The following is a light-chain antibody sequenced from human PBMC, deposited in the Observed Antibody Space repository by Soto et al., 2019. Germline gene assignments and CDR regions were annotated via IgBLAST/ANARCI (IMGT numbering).Light chain of an antibody. Sequence: ELTQPPSVSVSPGQTASITYSGDKLGDKYACWYQQKPGQSPVLVIYQDSKRPSGIPERFSGSNSGNTATLTISGTQAMDEADYYCQAWDSSTVVFGGGTKLTVL. CDR1: KLGDKY. J-gene: IGLJ2*01. CDR2: QDS. V-gene: IGLV3-1*01. CDR3: QAWDSSTVV.